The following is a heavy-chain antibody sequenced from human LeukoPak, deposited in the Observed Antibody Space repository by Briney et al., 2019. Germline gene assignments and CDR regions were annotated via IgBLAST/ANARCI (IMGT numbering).Heavy chain of an antibody. D-gene: IGHD6-19*01. J-gene: IGHJ4*02. CDR3: AGCAYSSGWRYDY. CDR1: GGSISSGGYS. CDR2: IYYSGST. Sequence: PSQTLSLTCAVSGGSISSGGYSWSWIRQPPGKGLEWIGYIYYSGSTNYNPSLKSRVTISVDTSKNQFSLKLSSVTAADTAVYYCAGCAYSSGWRYDYWGQGTLVTVSS. V-gene: IGHV4-61*08.